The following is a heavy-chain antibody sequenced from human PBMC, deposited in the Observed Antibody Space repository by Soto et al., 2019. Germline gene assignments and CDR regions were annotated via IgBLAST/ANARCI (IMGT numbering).Heavy chain of an antibody. CDR1: GFTFSSYG. V-gene: IGHV3-33*01. CDR3: ARDVESVTPSNLFDP. J-gene: IGHJ5*02. D-gene: IGHD4-17*01. Sequence: GGSLRLSCAASGFTFSSYGMHWVRQAPGKGLEWVAVIWYDGSNKYYADSVKGRFTISRDNSKNTLYLQMNSLRAEDTAVYYCARDVESVTPSNLFDPWGQGTLVTVSS. CDR2: IWYDGSNK.